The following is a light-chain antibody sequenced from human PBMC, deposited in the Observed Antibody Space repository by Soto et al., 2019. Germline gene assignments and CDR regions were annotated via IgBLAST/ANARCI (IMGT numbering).Light chain of an antibody. CDR1: QGINNY. J-gene: IGKJ1*01. CDR2: ASS. CDR3: QQSYTGT. V-gene: IGKV1-39*01. Sequence: DIQMTQSPSSLSASVGDLITITCRTSQGINNYLNWYQHKPGKAPKLLIYASSTLLSGVPSRFSGSGSGTDFTLTISRLQPEDFATYYCQQSYTGTFGHGTMVEVK.